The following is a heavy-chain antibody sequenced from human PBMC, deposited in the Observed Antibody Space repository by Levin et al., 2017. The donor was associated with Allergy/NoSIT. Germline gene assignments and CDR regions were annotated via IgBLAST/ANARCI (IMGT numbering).Heavy chain of an antibody. D-gene: IGHD2-15*01. J-gene: IGHJ4*02. CDR2: INPSGSSS. Sequence: ASVKVSCKASGYIFTSYYMHWVRQAPGQGPEWMGLINPSGSSSTYSPEFQGRVTMTRDTSTRTVYMVLRSLRSADTAVVYCARDGGRGGAASCYFDYWGQGTLVTVSS. CDR1: GYIFTSYY. CDR3: ARDGGRGGAASCYFDY. V-gene: IGHV1-46*03.